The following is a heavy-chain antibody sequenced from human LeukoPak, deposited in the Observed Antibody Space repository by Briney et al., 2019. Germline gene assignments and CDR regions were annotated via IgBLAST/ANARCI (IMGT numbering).Heavy chain of an antibody. CDR1: GYTFTSYG. CDR2: ISAYNGNT. CDR3: ARAVYYYDSSGYYYPFDY. V-gene: IGHV1-18*01. Sequence: ASVKVSCKASGYTFTSYGISWVRQAPGQGLEWMGWISAYNGNTNYAQKLQGRVTMTTDTSTSTAYMELRSLRSDDTAVYYCARAVYYYDSSGYYYPFDYWGQGTLVTVSS. J-gene: IGHJ4*02. D-gene: IGHD3-22*01.